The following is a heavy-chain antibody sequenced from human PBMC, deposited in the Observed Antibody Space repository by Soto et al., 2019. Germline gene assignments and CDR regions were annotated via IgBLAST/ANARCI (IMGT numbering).Heavy chain of an antibody. CDR1: GATFSSYT. D-gene: IGHD5-12*01. J-gene: IGHJ4*02. V-gene: IGHV1-69*02. CDR2: IIPILGIA. Sequence: QVQLVQSGPEVKNLGSSVKVSCKASGATFSSYTISGVRRAPGQGLEWMGRIIPILGIANYAQKFQGRVTITADKSTSTAYMELSSLRSEDTAVYYCARAGMATISGFDYWGQGTLVTVSS. CDR3: ARAGMATISGFDY.